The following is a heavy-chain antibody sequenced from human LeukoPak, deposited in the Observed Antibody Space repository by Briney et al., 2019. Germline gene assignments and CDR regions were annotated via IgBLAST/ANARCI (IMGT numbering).Heavy chain of an antibody. D-gene: IGHD1-26*01. J-gene: IGHJ4*02. V-gene: IGHV3-23*01. CDR3: AKDVGMVGATPLDY. CDR2: ISASGDNT. Sequence: GGSLRLSCAASGFTFSSYAMGWVRQGPGKGLEWVSSISASGDNTYYVDSVKGRFTISRDNSQNTLYLQMNSLRAEDTALYYCAKDVGMVGATPLDYWGQGTLVTVSS. CDR1: GFTFSSYA.